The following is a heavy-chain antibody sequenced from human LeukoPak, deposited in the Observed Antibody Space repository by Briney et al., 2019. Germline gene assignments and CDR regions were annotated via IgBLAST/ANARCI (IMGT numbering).Heavy chain of an antibody. J-gene: IGHJ3*02. CDR3: ARDCGGDCWGAFDI. CDR2: TRNKANSYTT. V-gene: IGHV3-72*01. D-gene: IGHD2-21*02. Sequence: PGGSLRLSCAASGFTFSDHYMDWVRQAPGKGLEWVGRTRNKANSYTTEYAASVKGRFTISRDDSKNSLYLQMNSLKTEDTAVYYCARDCGGDCWGAFDIWGQGTMVTVSS. CDR1: GFTFSDHY.